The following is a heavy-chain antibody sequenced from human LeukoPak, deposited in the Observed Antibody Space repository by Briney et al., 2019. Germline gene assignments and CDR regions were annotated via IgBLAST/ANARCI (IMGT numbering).Heavy chain of an antibody. Sequence: SSETLSLTCTVSGYSISSGYYWGWIRQPPGKGLEWIGEINHSGSTNYNPSLKSRVTISVDTSKNQFSLKLSSVTAADTAVYYCARVGSGSSSSWFDPWGQGTLVTVSS. V-gene: IGHV4-38-2*02. CDR2: INHSGST. D-gene: IGHD3-10*01. CDR3: ARVGSGSSSSWFDP. CDR1: GYSISSGYY. J-gene: IGHJ5*02.